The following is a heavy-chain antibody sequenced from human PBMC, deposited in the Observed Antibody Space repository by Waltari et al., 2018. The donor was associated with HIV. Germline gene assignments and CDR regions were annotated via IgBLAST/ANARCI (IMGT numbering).Heavy chain of an antibody. CDR1: GGSFRRSRYY. V-gene: IGHV4-39*01. CDR3: ARHRDSYGRRDFDY. J-gene: IGHJ4*02. D-gene: IGHD5-18*01. CDR2: IYYSVST. Sequence: QLQLRESGAGVVKPSETLSITCTVSGGSFRRSRYYWGWLRRPPGKGLEWIGSIYYSVSTYYNPSLKSRVTISVDTSKNQFSLKLSSVTAADTAVYYCARHRDSYGRRDFDYWGQGTLVTVSS.